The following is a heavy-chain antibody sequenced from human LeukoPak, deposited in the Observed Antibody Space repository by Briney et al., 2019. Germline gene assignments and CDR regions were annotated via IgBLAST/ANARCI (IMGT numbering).Heavy chain of an antibody. V-gene: IGHV4-59*01. Sequence: SETLSLTCTVSGGSINTYYWSWIRQPPGKGLEWVGYIYYSGSTNYNPSLKSRVTISVDTSKNQFSLKLNSVTAADTAVYYCASLYYYDSSGYPLGYWGQGTLVTVSS. CDR1: GGSINTYY. CDR2: IYYSGST. D-gene: IGHD3-22*01. CDR3: ASLYYYDSSGYPLGY. J-gene: IGHJ4*02.